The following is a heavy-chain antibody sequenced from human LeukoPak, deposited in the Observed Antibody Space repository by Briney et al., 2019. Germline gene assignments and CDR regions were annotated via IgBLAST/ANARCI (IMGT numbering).Heavy chain of an antibody. CDR2: IIPIFGTA. V-gene: IGHV1-69*06. Sequence: SVKVSCKASGYTFTGYYMHWVRQAPGQGLEWMGGIIPIFGTANYAQKFQGRVTITADKSTRTAYMELSSLRSEDTAVYYCARGRVGASNAFDIWGQGTMVTVSS. CDR3: ARGRVGASNAFDI. D-gene: IGHD1-26*01. CDR1: GYTFTGYY. J-gene: IGHJ3*02.